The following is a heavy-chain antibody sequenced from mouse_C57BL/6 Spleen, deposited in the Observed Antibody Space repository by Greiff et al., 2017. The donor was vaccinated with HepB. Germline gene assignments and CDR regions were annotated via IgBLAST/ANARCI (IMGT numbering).Heavy chain of an antibody. CDR1: GFTFSSYA. D-gene: IGHD1-1*01. CDR3: ARDGTTVVAYYYAMDY. CDR2: ISDGGSYT. V-gene: IGHV5-4*01. J-gene: IGHJ4*01. Sequence: EVQLVESGGGLVKPGGSLKLSCAASGFTFSSYAMSWVRQTPEKRLEWVATISDGGSYTYYPDNVKGRFTLSRDNAKNNLYLQMSHLKSEDTAMYYCARDGTTVVAYYYAMDYWGQGTTVTVSS.